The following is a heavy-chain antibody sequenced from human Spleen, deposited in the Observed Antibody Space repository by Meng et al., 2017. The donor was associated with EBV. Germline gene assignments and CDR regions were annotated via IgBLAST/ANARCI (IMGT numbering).Heavy chain of an antibody. CDR3: ARENPARGNWFDP. Sequence: GHGPANPSQTLSLTCTVSGGSVSSTSYYWSWIRQPPGKRLEWIGYVYYSGSTNYNPSLKSRVTISVDTSKNQFSLNLYSVTAADTAVYYCARENPARGNWFDPWGQGALVTVSS. CDR1: GGSVSSTSYY. CDR2: VYYSGST. V-gene: IGHV4-61*01. J-gene: IGHJ5*02. D-gene: IGHD3-10*01.